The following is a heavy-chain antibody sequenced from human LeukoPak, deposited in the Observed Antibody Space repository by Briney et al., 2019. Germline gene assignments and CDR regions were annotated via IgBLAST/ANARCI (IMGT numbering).Heavy chain of an antibody. CDR1: GFTFSNYW. CDR3: ARERGSGYFDY. V-gene: IGHV3-74*01. CDR2: INQDGSYT. D-gene: IGHD1-26*01. Sequence: GGSLRLSCAASGFTFSNYWIHWVRQAPGKGLVWVSRINQDGSYTRYAESVKGRFTISRDNAKNSLYLQMNSLRAEDTALYYCARERGSGYFDYWGQGTLVTVSS. J-gene: IGHJ4*02.